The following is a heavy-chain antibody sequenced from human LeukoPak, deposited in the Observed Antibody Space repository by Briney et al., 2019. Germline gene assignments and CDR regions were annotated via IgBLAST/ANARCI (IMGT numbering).Heavy chain of an antibody. CDR2: VGTSGGT. D-gene: IGHD2-15*01. Sequence: GGSLRLSCAASGFTFNNYVMSWVRQAPGKGLEWVSSVGTSGGTYYADSVKGRFTISRDNSKNTMYVQMNSLRVEDTAVYYCTKDRYWSGGSCHSDYWGQGTLVAVSS. V-gene: IGHV3-23*01. J-gene: IGHJ4*02. CDR1: GFTFNNYV. CDR3: TKDRYWSGGSCHSDY.